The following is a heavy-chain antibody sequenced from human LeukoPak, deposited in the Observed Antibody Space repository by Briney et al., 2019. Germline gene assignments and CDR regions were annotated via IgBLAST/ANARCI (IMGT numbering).Heavy chain of an antibody. CDR2: IKQEGSEK. CDR3: ARVSYDFWSGYYFDY. CDR1: GFTFSSYW. D-gene: IGHD3-3*01. V-gene: IGHV3-7*01. J-gene: IGHJ4*02. Sequence: GGSLRLSCAASGFTFSSYWMSWVRQAPGKGLEWVANIKQEGSEKYYVDSVKGRFTISRDNAKNSLYLQMNSLRAEDTAVYYRARVSYDFWSGYYFDYWGQGTLVTVSS.